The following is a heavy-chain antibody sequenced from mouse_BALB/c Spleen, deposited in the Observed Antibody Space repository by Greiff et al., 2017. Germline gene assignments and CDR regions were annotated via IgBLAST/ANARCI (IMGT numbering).Heavy chain of an antibody. V-gene: IGHV2-5-1*01. Sequence: VQLQESGPSLVQPSQSLSITCTVSGFSLTSYGVHWVRQSPGKGLEWLGVIWRGGSTDYNAAFMSRLSITKDNSKSQVFFKMNSLQADDTAIYYCAKSNYYGSSYERGFAYWGQGTLVTVSA. CDR1: GFSLTSYG. CDR3: AKSNYYGSSYERGFAY. D-gene: IGHD1-1*01. J-gene: IGHJ3*01. CDR2: IWRGGST.